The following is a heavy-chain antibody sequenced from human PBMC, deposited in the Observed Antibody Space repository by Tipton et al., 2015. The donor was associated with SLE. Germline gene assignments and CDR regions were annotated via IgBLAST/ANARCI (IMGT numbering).Heavy chain of an antibody. Sequence: TLSLTCAVYGGSFSDYYWGWIRQPPGKGLEWIGSISYSGNTYYNPSLKSRVTISVDTSKNQFSLKLNSVTAADTAVYYCARGFYFDYWGQGNLVTVSS. CDR1: GGSFSDYY. J-gene: IGHJ4*02. V-gene: IGHV4-34*01. CDR2: ISYSGNT. CDR3: ARGFYFDY.